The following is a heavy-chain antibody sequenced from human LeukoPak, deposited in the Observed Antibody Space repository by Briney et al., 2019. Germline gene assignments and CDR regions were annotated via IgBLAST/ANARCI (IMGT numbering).Heavy chain of an antibody. CDR1: QFTFNKYG. V-gene: IGHV3-30*02. D-gene: IGHD6-19*01. CDR2: VGYDGTTN. CDR3: AKGGPCVAATFDH. Sequence: PGGSLRLSCATSQFTFNKYGMHRVRQAPGRGLEWVAFVGYDGTTNQYSDSVKGRFFISRDNSRDMLFLRMNNLSSDDTAVYYCAKGGPCVAATFDHWGQGTRVIVSS. J-gene: IGHJ4*02.